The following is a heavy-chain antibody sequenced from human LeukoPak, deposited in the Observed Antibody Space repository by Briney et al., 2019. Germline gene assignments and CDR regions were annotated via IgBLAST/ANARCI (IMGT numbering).Heavy chain of an antibody. CDR3: ARNNGMDV. CDR1: GFALSSHW. CDR2: VNRDGSET. V-gene: IGHV3-7*03. J-gene: IGHJ6*02. Sequence: GGSLRLSCAASGFALSSHWMTWVRQVPGRGPEWVANVNRDGSETYYLDSVKGRFTISKDNAKNSLYLQMNSLGAEDTALYRCARNNGMDVWGQGTTVTVSS.